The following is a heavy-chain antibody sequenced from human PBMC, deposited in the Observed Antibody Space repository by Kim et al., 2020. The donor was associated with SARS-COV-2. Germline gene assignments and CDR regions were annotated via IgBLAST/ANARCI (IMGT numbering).Heavy chain of an antibody. V-gene: IGHV1-69*13. Sequence: SVKVSCKPSGGTFVTYAFSWVRQAPGQGLEWMGGIIPIFETTNYAQKFQGRVTITADESTSTVYLDLSSLRSDDTAVYYCARDGDTNIEMNYYYYGMDVWGQGTTVTVSS. CDR1: GGTFVTYA. CDR3: ARDGDTNIEMNYYYYGMDV. J-gene: IGHJ6*02. CDR2: IIPIFETT. D-gene: IGHD5-18*01.